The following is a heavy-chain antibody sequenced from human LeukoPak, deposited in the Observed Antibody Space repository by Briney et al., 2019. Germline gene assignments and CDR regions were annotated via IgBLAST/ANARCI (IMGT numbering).Heavy chain of an antibody. CDR1: GGSISSYY. CDR2: IYYSGST. Sequence: SETLSLTCTVSGGSISSYYWSWIRQPPGKGLEWIGYIYYSGSTNYNPSLKSRVTISVDTSKNQFSLKLSSVTAADTAVYYCARERRDIVVVPAATRRVYYYYYMDVWGKGTTVTVSS. J-gene: IGHJ6*03. CDR3: ARERRDIVVVPAATRRVYYYYYMDV. V-gene: IGHV4-59*01. D-gene: IGHD2-2*01.